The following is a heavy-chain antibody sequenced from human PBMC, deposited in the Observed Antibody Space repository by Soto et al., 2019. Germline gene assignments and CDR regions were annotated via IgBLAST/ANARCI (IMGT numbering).Heavy chain of an antibody. Sequence: ASVKVSCKASGYSFASLDINWVRQTAGQGLEWMGWMQPSTGRTGYAQKFQGRVTMARDTSINTAYMELTTLTSDDTAFYYCARGVSAGVDYWGQGTLVTVSS. CDR1: GYSFASLD. CDR3: ARGVSAGVDY. J-gene: IGHJ4*02. CDR2: MQPSTGRT. D-gene: IGHD1-26*01. V-gene: IGHV1-8*01.